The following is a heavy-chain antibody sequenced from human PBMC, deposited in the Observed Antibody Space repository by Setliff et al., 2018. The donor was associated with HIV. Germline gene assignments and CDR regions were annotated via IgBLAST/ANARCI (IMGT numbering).Heavy chain of an antibody. V-gene: IGHV1-46*01. Sequence: ASVKVSCKASGYTFTSYYMHWVRQAPGQGLEWMGIINPSGGSTSYVQKFQGRVTMTRDTSTSTVYMELSSLRSEDTAVYYCARVNFLDDIVVVPAAIDGNYYYYYGMDVWGQGTTVTVSS. CDR3: ARVNFLDDIVVVPAAIDGNYYYYYGMDV. D-gene: IGHD2-2*02. CDR2: INPSGGST. J-gene: IGHJ6*02. CDR1: GYTFTSYY.